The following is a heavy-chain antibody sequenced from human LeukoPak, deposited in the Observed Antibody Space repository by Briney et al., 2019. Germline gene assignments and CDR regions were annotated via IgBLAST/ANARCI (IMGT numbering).Heavy chain of an antibody. Sequence: PGGSLRLSCAASGFTVSSNYMSWVRQAPGKGLEWVSGISWNSVSIGYADSVKGRFTISRDNAKNSLYLQMSSLRAEDTALYYCAKDIGTGGTGWYFDLWGRGTLVTVSS. CDR1: GFTVSSNY. D-gene: IGHD6-13*01. J-gene: IGHJ2*01. V-gene: IGHV3-9*01. CDR2: ISWNSVSI. CDR3: AKDIGTGGTGWYFDL.